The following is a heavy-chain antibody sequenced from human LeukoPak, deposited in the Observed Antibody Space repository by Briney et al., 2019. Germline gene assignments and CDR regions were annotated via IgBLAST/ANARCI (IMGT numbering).Heavy chain of an antibody. V-gene: IGHV3-23*01. CDR2: ISGSGGST. CDR1: GFTFSSYA. J-gene: IGHJ4*02. CDR3: ARHGRDGYNFVDY. Sequence: GGSLRLSCAASGFTFSSYAMSWVRQAPGKGLEWVSAISGSGGSTYYADSVKGRFTISRDNSKNSLYLQMNSLRAEDTAVYYCARHGRDGYNFVDYWGQGTLVTVSS. D-gene: IGHD5-24*01.